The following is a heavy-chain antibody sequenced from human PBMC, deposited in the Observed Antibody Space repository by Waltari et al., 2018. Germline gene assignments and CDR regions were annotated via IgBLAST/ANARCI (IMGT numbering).Heavy chain of an antibody. J-gene: IGHJ5*02. CDR2: IDPSDSYT. D-gene: IGHD6-13*01. CDR1: GYSFTSSW. Sequence: EVQLVQSGAEVKKPGASLRISCKGSGYSFTSSWYSWVRRMPGKGRWWMGRIDPSDSYTNYSPSFQGHVTISADKSISTAYLQWSSLKASDTAMYYCASEPKQILAAAGTPDWWFDPWGQGTLVTVSS. CDR3: ASEPKQILAAAGTPDWWFDP. V-gene: IGHV5-10-1*03.